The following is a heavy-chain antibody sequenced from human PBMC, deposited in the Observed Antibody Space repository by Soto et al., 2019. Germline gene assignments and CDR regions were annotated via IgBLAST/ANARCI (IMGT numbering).Heavy chain of an antibody. CDR1: GYTFTSYG. Sequence: GASVKVSFKASGYTFTSYGISWVRQAPGQGLEWMGWISAYNGNTNYAQKLQGRVTMTTDTSTSTAYMELRSLRSDDTAVYYFASPLYCSGGSRLNWLAPWGQGTLVTVSS. CDR3: ASPLYCSGGSRLNWLAP. D-gene: IGHD2-15*01. V-gene: IGHV1-18*01. J-gene: IGHJ5*02. CDR2: ISAYNGNT.